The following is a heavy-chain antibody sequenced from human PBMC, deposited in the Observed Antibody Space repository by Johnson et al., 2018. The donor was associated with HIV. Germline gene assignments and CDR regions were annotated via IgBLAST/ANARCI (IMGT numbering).Heavy chain of an antibody. CDR1: GFTFSSYA. D-gene: IGHD3-10*01. Sequence: QVLLVESGGGVVQPGGSLRLSCAASGFTFSSYAMHWVRQAPGKGLEWVSLMSFDGSNKDYADSVKGRFTISRDNSKNTLFLQMNSLTAGDTAVYYCARERDPERGSQQSGVYAFYIWGQGTMVTVSS. CDR2: MSFDGSNK. CDR3: ARERDPERGSQQSGVYAFYI. J-gene: IGHJ3*02. V-gene: IGHV3-30*04.